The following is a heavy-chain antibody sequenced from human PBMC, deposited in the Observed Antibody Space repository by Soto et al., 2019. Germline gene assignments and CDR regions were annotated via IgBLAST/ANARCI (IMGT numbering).Heavy chain of an antibody. V-gene: IGHV3-21*06. CDR1: GFTFTRYS. Sequence: LRLSCAASGFTFTRYSMNWVRQAPGKGLEWVSSISSTTNYIYYGDSMKGRFTISRDNAKNSLYLEMNSLRAEDTAVYYCARESEDLTSNFDYWGQGTLVTDSS. CDR2: ISSTTNYI. J-gene: IGHJ4*02. CDR3: ARESEDLTSNFDY.